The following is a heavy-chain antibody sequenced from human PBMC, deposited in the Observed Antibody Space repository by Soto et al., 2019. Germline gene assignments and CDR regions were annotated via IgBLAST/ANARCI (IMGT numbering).Heavy chain of an antibody. J-gene: IGHJ5*02. D-gene: IGHD3-10*01. CDR3: ARLPRSGSYYWFDP. CDR2: IYYSGST. Sequence: QVHLQESGPGLVKPSQTLSLTCTVSGGSISSGGYYWSWIRQHPGKGLEWIGYIYYSGSTYYNPSLKSRITISLDTSKNQFFLKLSSVIAADTAVYYCARLPRSGSYYWFDPWGQGTLVTVSS. CDR1: GGSISSGGYY. V-gene: IGHV4-31*03.